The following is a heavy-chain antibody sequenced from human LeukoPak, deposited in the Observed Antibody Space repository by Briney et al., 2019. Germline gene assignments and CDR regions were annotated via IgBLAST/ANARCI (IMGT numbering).Heavy chain of an antibody. J-gene: IGHJ6*02. CDR3: TKDPQYDILTGDNYGMDV. V-gene: IGHV3-15*01. CDR2: IKSKTDGETT. D-gene: IGHD3-9*01. Sequence: GGSLRLSCAGSGFTFRNPWMSWVRQAPGKGLEWVGRIKSKTDGETTDYAAPVKGRFTISRDDSKSTLYLQMNSLKTEDTAVYYCTKDPQYDILTGDNYGMDVWGQGTTVTVSS. CDR1: GFTFRNPW.